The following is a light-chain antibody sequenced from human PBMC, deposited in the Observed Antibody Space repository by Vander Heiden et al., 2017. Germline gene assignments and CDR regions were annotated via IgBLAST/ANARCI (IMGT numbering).Light chain of an antibody. CDR2: DAS. CDR3: QQRINWPYT. Sequence: EIVLTQSLATLSLSLGERATLSGRASQGVSSYLAGYQQKPGQAPRLLISDASNRATGIPARFSGGGSGTDFTLTINSLEPEDFAVYYCQQRINWPYTFGQGTKLEIK. V-gene: IGKV3-11*01. CDR1: QGVSSY. J-gene: IGKJ2*01.